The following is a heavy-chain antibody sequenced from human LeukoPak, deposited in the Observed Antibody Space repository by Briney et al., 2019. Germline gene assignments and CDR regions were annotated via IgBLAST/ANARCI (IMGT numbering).Heavy chain of an antibody. D-gene: IGHD6-6*01. V-gene: IGHV4-39*01. J-gene: IGHJ4*02. CDR3: ARHFWGSSQPCYFDY. CDR1: GGSISRSSYY. CDR2: IFHSGST. Sequence: SETLSLTCTVSGGSISRSSYYWGWIRQPPGKGLEWIGSIFHSGSTYYNPSLKSRVTISVDTSKNQFSLKLSSVTAADTAVYYCARHFWGSSQPCYFDYWGQGTLVTVSS.